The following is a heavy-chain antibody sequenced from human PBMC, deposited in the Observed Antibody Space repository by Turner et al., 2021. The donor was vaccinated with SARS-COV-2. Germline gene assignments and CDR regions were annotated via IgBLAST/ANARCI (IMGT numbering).Heavy chain of an antibody. CDR2: IKQSGST. V-gene: IGHV4-34*01. Sequence: QVQLQQWGAGLLKPSETLSPTCVVYGGSFSGYYCSWIRQPPGKGLEWIGEIKQSGSTNYNPSLKSRVTISVDTSKNQFSLKLSSVTAADTAVYYCVRGLRGVVVAATLNWFDPWGQGTLVTVSS. CDR1: GGSFSGYY. D-gene: IGHD2-15*01. J-gene: IGHJ5*02. CDR3: VRGLRGVVVAATLNWFDP.